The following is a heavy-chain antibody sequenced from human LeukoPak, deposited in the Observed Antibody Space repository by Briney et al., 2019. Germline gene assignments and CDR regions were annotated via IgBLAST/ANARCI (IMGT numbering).Heavy chain of an antibody. CDR1: GGTFSSYA. Sequence: SSVKVSCKASGGTFSSYAISWVRQAPGQGLEWIGRIIPIFGTANYAQKFQGRVTITTDESTSTAYMELSSLRSEDTAVYYCARGSYGRYYFDYWGQGTLVTVSS. J-gene: IGHJ4*02. V-gene: IGHV1-69*05. D-gene: IGHD5-18*01. CDR2: IIPIFGTA. CDR3: ARGSYGRYYFDY.